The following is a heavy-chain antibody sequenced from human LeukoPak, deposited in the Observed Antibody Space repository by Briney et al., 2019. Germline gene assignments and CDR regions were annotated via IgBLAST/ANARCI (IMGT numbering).Heavy chain of an antibody. J-gene: IGHJ4*02. CDR2: INYSGNT. CDR3: ARHVAYSSRFDY. CDR1: GGSISSTSYY. V-gene: IGHV4-39*01. Sequence: PSETLSLTCTVSGGSISSTSYYWGWIRQPAGKGLDWIGYINYSGNTYCNPSLKSRVIISVDTSKNQFSLKLNSVTAADTAVYYCARHVAYSSRFDYWGQGTLVTVSS. D-gene: IGHD6-13*01.